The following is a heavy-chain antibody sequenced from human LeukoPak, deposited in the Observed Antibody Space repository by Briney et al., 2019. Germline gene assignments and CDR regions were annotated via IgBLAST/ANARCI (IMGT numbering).Heavy chain of an antibody. D-gene: IGHD5-18*01. Sequence: SVKVSCKASGGTFSSYAISWVRQAPGQGLEWMGGIIPVFGTANYAQKFQGRVTITADESTSTAYMELSSLRSEDTAVYYCARGYSPSHYYYYYYMDVWGKGTTVTISS. J-gene: IGHJ6*03. CDR2: IIPVFGTA. V-gene: IGHV1-69*01. CDR1: GGTFSSYA. CDR3: ARGYSPSHYYYYYYMDV.